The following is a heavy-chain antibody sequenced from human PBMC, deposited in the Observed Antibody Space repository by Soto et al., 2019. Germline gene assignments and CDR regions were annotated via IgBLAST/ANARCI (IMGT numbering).Heavy chain of an antibody. CDR3: ARSGGHSYYYYGLDV. Sequence: QVQLVQSGAEGKKPGSSVKVSCKASGGTFSSYAFSWVRQAPGQGLEWMGGIIPVYGTANYAEKFQGRVTITADESTTTAHRELSSLRSEDTAVYYCARSGGHSYYYYGLDVWGLGTTVTVSS. V-gene: IGHV1-69*01. CDR2: IIPVYGTA. D-gene: IGHD2-15*01. J-gene: IGHJ6*02. CDR1: GGTFSSYA.